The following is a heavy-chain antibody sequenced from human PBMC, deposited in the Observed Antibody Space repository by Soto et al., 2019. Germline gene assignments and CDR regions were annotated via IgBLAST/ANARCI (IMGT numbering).Heavy chain of an antibody. CDR3: ARAVGPYDY. J-gene: IGHJ4*02. Sequence: QVQLVESGGGVVQPGRSLRLSCAASGFAFSTYGIHWVRQAPGKGLEWVAVIWYDGSNKYYADSVKGRFASSRDNSKNTLSLQMDSRIADDGAVYYCARAVGPYDYWGQGTLVTVSS. D-gene: IGHD1-26*01. V-gene: IGHV3-33*01. CDR2: IWYDGSNK. CDR1: GFAFSTYG.